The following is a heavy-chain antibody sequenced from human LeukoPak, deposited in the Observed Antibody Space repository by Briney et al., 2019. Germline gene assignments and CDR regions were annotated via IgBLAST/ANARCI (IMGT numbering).Heavy chain of an antibody. CDR3: AREHSSSSGFDY. CDR1: GGTFSSYA. Sequence: SVKVSCKASGGTFSSYAISWVRQAPGQGLEWMGRIIPIFGTANYAQKFQGRVTITTDESTSTAYMELSSLRSEDTAVYYCAREHSSSSGFDYWGQGTLVTVSS. CDR2: IIPIFGTA. V-gene: IGHV1-69*05. D-gene: IGHD6-6*01. J-gene: IGHJ4*02.